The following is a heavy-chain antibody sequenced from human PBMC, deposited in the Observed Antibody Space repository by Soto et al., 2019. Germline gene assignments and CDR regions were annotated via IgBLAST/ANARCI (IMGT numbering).Heavy chain of an antibody. D-gene: IGHD4-17*01. V-gene: IGHV1-18*01. CDR3: ASQALAGVYGWFDP. J-gene: IGHJ5*02. CDR2: ISAYNGNT. Sequence: ASVKVSCKASGYTFTSYGISWVRQAPGQGLEWMGWISAYNGNTNYAQKLQGRVTMTTDTSTSTAYMELRSLRSDDTAVYYCASQALAGVYGWFDPWGQGTLVTVSS. CDR1: GYTFTSYG.